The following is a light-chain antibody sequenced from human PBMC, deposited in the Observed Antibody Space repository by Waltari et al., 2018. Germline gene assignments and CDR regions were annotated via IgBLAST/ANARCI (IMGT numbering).Light chain of an antibody. CDR1: QSVLYSSNNKNY. Sequence: DIVMTQSPDSLAVSLGERATINCKSSQSVLYSSNNKNYLAWYQQKPGQPPKLLIYWATTRECGVPDRFSGSVSGTDLTLTIRTRQAEDVAVYYCQHYYSPPWTFGQGTKVEIK. J-gene: IGKJ1*01. CDR3: QHYYSPPWT. CDR2: WAT. V-gene: IGKV4-1*01.